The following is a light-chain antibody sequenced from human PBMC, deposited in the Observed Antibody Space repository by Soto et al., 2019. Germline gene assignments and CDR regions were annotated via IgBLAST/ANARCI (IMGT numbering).Light chain of an antibody. V-gene: IGKV1-9*01. CDR1: QGMSTY. J-gene: IGKJ4*01. CDR3: QQLNGYQLA. Sequence: DIQLTQSPSFLSASVGDRVTSTCRAIQGMSTYLAWYQQKPGKVPKLLIRSASTLQSGVPPRFSGGGSGTEFTLTISTLQPDDSGIYYCQQLNGYQLAFGGGTNVEIK. CDR2: SAS.